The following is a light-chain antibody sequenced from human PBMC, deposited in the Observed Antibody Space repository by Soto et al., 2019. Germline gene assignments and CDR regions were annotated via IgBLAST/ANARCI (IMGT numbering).Light chain of an antibody. J-gene: IGLJ2*01. Sequence: QSALTQPPSASGSPGQSVTISCTGTSSDVGGYNYVSWYQHHPGKAPKLMIYEVSKRPSGVPDRFSGSTSGNTASLTVSGLQAEDEADYYCSSYAGSNIVVFGGGTKLTVL. CDR1: SSDVGGYNY. CDR3: SSYAGSNIVV. CDR2: EVS. V-gene: IGLV2-8*01.